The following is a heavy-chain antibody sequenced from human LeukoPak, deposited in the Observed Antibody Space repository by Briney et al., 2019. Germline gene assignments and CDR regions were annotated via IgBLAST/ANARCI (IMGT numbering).Heavy chain of an antibody. CDR1: GGSFSNYF. V-gene: IGHV4-34*01. CDR2: VHQSGSS. CDR3: ARRVRPHYDSSALLL. D-gene: IGHD3-22*01. Sequence: SETLSLTCGVSGGSFSNYFWSWIRQPPGNGLEWIGDVHQSGSSTYNSSLKRRATITIDTSKSQFSLRLTSVTAADTAVYYCARRVRPHYDSSALLLRGQGTLVTVSS. J-gene: IGHJ4*02.